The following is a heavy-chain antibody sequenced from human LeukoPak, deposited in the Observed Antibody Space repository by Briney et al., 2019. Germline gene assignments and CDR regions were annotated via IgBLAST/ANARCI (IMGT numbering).Heavy chain of an antibody. CDR1: GYSINNYW. Sequence: GESLKISCKGSGYSINNYWIGWVRQMPGKGLEWMGIIYPADSDIRYSPSFQGQVTISADKSISTAYLQWSSLKASDTAMYYCARQEYCSGGSCYTWFDPWGQGTPVTVSS. CDR2: IYPADSDI. CDR3: ARQEYCSGGSCYTWFDP. D-gene: IGHD2-15*01. V-gene: IGHV5-51*01. J-gene: IGHJ5*02.